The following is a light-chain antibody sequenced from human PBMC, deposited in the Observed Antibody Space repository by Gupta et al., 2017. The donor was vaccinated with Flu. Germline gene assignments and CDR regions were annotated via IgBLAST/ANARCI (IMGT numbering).Light chain of an antibody. V-gene: IGLV3-10*01. J-gene: IGLJ3*02. CDR1: ALPKKY. CDR3: FSTDSSGNHRV. CDR2: EDT. Sequence: SYELTQPPSVSVSPGQTARMPCSGDALPKKYAYWYQQKSGQAPVLVIYEDTKRPSGIPTRFSGSSSGTMASLTISEAQVEDEADYYCFSTDSSGNHRVFGGGTKLTVL.